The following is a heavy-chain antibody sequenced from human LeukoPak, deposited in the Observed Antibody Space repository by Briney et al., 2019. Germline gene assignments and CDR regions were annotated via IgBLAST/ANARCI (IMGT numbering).Heavy chain of an antibody. D-gene: IGHD5-18*01. J-gene: IGHJ4*02. CDR2: IIPIFGTA. CDR3: ASFTNTAFGY. V-gene: IGHV1-69*05. Sequence: GASVKVSCKASGGTFSSYAISWVRQAPGQGLEWMGGIIPIFGTANYAQRFQGRVTITTDESTSTAYMELSSLRSEDTAVYYCASFTNTAFGYWGQGTLVTVSS. CDR1: GGTFSSYA.